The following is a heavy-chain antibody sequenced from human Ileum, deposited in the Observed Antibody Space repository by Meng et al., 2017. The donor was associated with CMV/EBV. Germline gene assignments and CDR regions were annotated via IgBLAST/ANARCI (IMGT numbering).Heavy chain of an antibody. CDR1: GFTFSPYE. V-gene: IGHV3-48*03. D-gene: IGHD3-16*01. CDR2: INVADTTT. CDR3: TKFPASMGGNTVTYYYGKDV. Sequence: GESLKISCVASGFTFSPYEMMWVRHVPGKGLEWVAFINVADTTTYYADSVKGRFIISRDNVKNSLYLQMNSLRVEDTALYYCTKFPASMGGNTVTYYYGKDVCGQ. J-gene: IGHJ6*01.